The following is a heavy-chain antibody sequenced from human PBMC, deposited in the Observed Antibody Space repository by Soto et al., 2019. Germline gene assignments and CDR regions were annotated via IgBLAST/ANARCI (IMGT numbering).Heavy chain of an antibody. V-gene: IGHV1-8*01. J-gene: IGHJ6*02. CDR3: AREKSNGMDV. CDR2: MNPNSGNT. CDR1: GYTFTGYD. Sequence: QVQLVQSGAEVKKPGASVKVSCKASGYTFTGYDINWVRQATGQGLEWMGWMNPNSGNTAYAQKFQGRVTMTRNTSISTAYMELSILRSEVTAVYYCAREKSNGMDVWGQGTTVTVSS.